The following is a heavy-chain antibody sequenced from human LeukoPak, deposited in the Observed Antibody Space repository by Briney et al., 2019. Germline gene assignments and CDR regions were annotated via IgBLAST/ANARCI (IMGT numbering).Heavy chain of an antibody. CDR2: TYYRSKWYN. Sequence: SQTLSLTCAISGDSVSSNSAAWNWIRQSPSRGLEWLGRTYYRSKWYNDYAVSVKSRITINPDTSKNQFSLNLSSVTGADTAVYYCARSPISMIVGHYYYYMDVWGQGTTVTVSS. CDR3: ARSPISMIVGHYYYYMDV. V-gene: IGHV6-1*01. D-gene: IGHD3-22*01. CDR1: GDSVSSNSAA. J-gene: IGHJ6*03.